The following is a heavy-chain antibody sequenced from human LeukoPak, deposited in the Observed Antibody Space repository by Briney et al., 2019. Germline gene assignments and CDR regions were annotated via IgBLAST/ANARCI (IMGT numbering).Heavy chain of an antibody. J-gene: IGHJ5*02. CDR3: ARETYYDILTGYGNWFDP. CDR2: ISAYNGNT. V-gene: IGHV1-18*04. Sequence: ASVKVSCKASGYTFTGYYMHWVRQAPGQGLEWMGWISAYNGNTNYAQKLQGRVTMTTDTSTSTAYMELRSLRSDDTAVYYCARETYYDILTGYGNWFDPWGQGTLVTVSS. D-gene: IGHD3-9*01. CDR1: GYTFTGYY.